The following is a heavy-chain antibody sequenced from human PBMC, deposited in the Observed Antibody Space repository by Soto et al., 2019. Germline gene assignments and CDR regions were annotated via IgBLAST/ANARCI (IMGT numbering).Heavy chain of an antibody. CDR2: IIPIFGTA. J-gene: IGHJ5*02. D-gene: IGHD6-13*01. CDR1: GGTFSSYA. CDR3: ARELREAAAGWFDP. V-gene: IGHV1-69*13. Sequence: SVKVSCKAAGGTFSSYAISWVRQAPGQGLEWMGGIIPIFGTANYAQKFQGRVTITADESTSTAYMELSSLRSEDTAVYYCARELREAAAGWFDPWGQGTLVTVSS.